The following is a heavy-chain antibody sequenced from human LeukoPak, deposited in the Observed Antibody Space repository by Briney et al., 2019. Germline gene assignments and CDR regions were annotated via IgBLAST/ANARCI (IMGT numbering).Heavy chain of an antibody. J-gene: IGHJ4*02. CDR2: IRYDGSNK. Sequence: GGSLRLSCAASGFTFSSYGMHWVRQAPGKGLEWVAFIRYDGSNKYYADSVKGRFTISRDNSKNTLYLQMNSLRPEDSAVHYCAKDGRGSGYFPDYWGRGTLVTVSS. CDR1: GFTFSSYG. D-gene: IGHD3-22*01. CDR3: AKDGRGSGYFPDY. V-gene: IGHV3-30*02.